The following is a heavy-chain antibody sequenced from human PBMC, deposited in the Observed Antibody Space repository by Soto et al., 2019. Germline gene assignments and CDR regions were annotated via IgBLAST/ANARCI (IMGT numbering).Heavy chain of an antibody. J-gene: IGHJ3*02. CDR3: ASSRDGMIGDAFDI. V-gene: IGHV3-21*01. CDR1: GFTFSSYS. CDR2: ISSSSSYI. D-gene: IGHD3-22*01. Sequence: GGSLRLSCAASGFTFSSYSMNWVRQAPGKGLECVSSISSSSSYIYYADSVKGRYTISRDNAKNSLYLQMNSLRAEDTAVYYCASSRDGMIGDAFDIWGQGTMVTVSS.